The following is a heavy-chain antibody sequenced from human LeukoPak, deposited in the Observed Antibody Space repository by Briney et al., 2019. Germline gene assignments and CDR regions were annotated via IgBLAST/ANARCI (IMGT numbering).Heavy chain of an antibody. CDR2: IHHSGTS. CDR3: ARGVAGSGSTPNY. CDR1: GVSIKYGGYY. J-gene: IGHJ4*02. D-gene: IGHD1-26*01. Sequence: PSETLSLTCTVSGVSIKYGGYYWAWMRQSPGKGLEWIGYIHHSGTSDYNPSLNSRVSMSVDRSKNQASLKLRSVTAADTAVYYCARGVAGSGSTPNYWGQGTLVTVSS. V-gene: IGHV4-30-2*06.